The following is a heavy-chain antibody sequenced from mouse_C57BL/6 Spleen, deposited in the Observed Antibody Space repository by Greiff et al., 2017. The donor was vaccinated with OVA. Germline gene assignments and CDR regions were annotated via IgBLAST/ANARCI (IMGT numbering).Heavy chain of an antibody. V-gene: IGHV1-9*01. CDR3: AMGIYYYGSSLYYYAMDY. Sequence: VQLKQSGAELMKPGASVKLSCKATGYTFTGYWIEWVKQRPGHGLEWIGEILPGSGSTNYNEKFKGKATFTADTSSNTAYMQLSSLTTEDSAIYYCAMGIYYYGSSLYYYAMDYWGPGTSVTVSS. CDR1: GYTFTGYW. CDR2: ILPGSGST. J-gene: IGHJ4*01. D-gene: IGHD1-1*01.